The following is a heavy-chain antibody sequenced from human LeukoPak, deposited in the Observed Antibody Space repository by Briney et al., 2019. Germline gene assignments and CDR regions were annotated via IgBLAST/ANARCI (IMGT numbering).Heavy chain of an antibody. J-gene: IGHJ4*02. V-gene: IGHV3-49*03. CDR2: IRSKAYGGTT. D-gene: IGHD2-15*01. CDR3: PRILLAYYFDY. Sequence: GGSLRLSCTASGFTFCDYAMSWFRQAPGKGLEWVGFIRSKAYGGTTEYAASVKGRFTILRDDSKSIAYLQMNSLKTEDTAVYYCPRILLAYYFDYWGQGTLVTVSS. CDR1: GFTFCDYA.